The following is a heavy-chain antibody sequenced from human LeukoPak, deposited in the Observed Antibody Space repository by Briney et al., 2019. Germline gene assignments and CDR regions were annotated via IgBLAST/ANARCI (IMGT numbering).Heavy chain of an antibody. J-gene: IGHJ6*02. CDR1: GYTCTSYD. CDR2: MNHNSGNT. V-gene: IGHV1-8*01. Sequence: GASVKVSCKASGYTCTSYDINWVRQASGQGVVRLGRMNHNSGNTGYAQKFQGRVTMTRNTSMSTAYMELSSLRSEDTAVYYCATLPRQQHTSNYYYYGMDVWGQGTTVTVSS. CDR3: ATLPRQQHTSNYYYYGMDV. D-gene: IGHD6-13*01.